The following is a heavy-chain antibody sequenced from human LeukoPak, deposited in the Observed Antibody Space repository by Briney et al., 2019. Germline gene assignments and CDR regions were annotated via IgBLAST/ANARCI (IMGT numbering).Heavy chain of an antibody. D-gene: IGHD5-24*01. Sequence: SETLSLTCTVSGGSVSSAIYYWRWIRQPSGKGLEWIGYIFSSGTTNYNPSLKSRVTMSVDTSKNQFSLKMSSVTAADTAVYFCARGRDEYKIGNWGQGTLVTVSS. J-gene: IGHJ4*02. V-gene: IGHV4-61*01. CDR3: ARGRDEYKIGN. CDR1: GGSVSSAIYY. CDR2: IFSSGTT.